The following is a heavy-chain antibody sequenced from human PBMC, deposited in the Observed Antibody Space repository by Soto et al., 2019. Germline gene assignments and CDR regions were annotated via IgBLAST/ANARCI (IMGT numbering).Heavy chain of an antibody. CDR1: GDTFTSYG. D-gene: IGHD3-22*01. V-gene: IGHV1-18*01. CDR2: ISAYNGNT. J-gene: IGHJ3*02. Sequence: ASVKLSCKASGDTFTSYGISWVRQAPGQGLEWMGWISAYNGNTNYAQKLQGRVTMTTDTSTSTAYMELRSLRSDDTAVYYCYYDSSGYSPSGAFDIWGQGTMVTVSS. CDR3: YYDSSGYSPSGAFDI.